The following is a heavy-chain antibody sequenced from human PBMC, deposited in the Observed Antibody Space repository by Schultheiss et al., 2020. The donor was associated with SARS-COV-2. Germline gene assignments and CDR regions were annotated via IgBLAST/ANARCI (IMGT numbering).Heavy chain of an antibody. D-gene: IGHD3-22*01. V-gene: IGHV3-30*07. CDR3: AREGYYYYDSSGYRPFDY. J-gene: IGHJ4*02. Sequence: GESLKISCAASGFTFSSYAMHWVRQAPGKGLEWVAVISYDGSNKYYADSVKGRFTISRDNSKNTLYLQMNSLRAEDTAVYYCAREGYYYYDSSGYRPFDYWGQGTLVTVSS. CDR1: GFTFSSYA. CDR2: ISYDGSNK.